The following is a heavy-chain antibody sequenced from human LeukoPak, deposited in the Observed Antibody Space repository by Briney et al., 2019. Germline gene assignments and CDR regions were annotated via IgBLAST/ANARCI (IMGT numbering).Heavy chain of an antibody. J-gene: IGHJ6*03. CDR3: ARTIMGYYYMDV. CDR1: NGSISSRFDY. V-gene: IGHV4-61*02. CDR2: IYNTGNT. D-gene: IGHD3-16*01. Sequence: SETLSLTCTVSNGSISSRFDYWSCIRQPAGKGLEWIGRIYNTGNTNYNPSLKSRVTISVDASKNQFSLKLSSVTAADTAVYYCARTIMGYYYMDVWGKGTTVTVSS.